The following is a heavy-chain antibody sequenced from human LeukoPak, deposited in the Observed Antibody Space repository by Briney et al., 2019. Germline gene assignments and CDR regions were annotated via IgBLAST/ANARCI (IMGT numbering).Heavy chain of an antibody. Sequence: ASVKVSCKASGYTFTIYDLNWVRLAPGQGLEWMGWISTYHGNTNYSQKFQGRVTMTTDTSTSTAYMELRSLRSDDTAMYYCAREGYYDILTGYYGNWFDPWGQGTLVTVSS. V-gene: IGHV1-18*01. CDR3: AREGYYDILTGYYGNWFDP. CDR1: GYTFTIYD. J-gene: IGHJ5*02. D-gene: IGHD3-9*01. CDR2: ISTYHGNT.